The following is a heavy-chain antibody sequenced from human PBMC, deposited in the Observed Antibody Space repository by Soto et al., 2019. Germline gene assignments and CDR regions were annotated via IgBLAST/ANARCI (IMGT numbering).Heavy chain of an antibody. CDR1: GGSISSYY. D-gene: IGHD6-19*01. CDR2: IYYSGST. J-gene: IGHJ4*02. Sequence: QVQLQESGPGLVKPSETLSLTCTASGGSISSYYWSWIRQPPGKGLEWFGYIYYSGSTNYNPSLKCRVTISVDTTKNQFSLKLSSVTAADTAVFYCARHVQWLVTFDYWGQGTLVTVSS. CDR3: ARHVQWLVTFDY. V-gene: IGHV4-59*08.